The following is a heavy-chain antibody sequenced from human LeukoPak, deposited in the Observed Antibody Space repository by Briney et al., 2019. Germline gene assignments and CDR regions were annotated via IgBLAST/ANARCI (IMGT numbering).Heavy chain of an antibody. J-gene: IGHJ5*02. Sequence: GASVKVSCKASGYTFTHYAMNWVRQAPGQGLEWMGGINTNTGNPTYAQGFTGRFVFSLDTSVSTAYLQISSLKAEDTAVYYCARDGLVRGVIITEPFDPWGQGTLVTVSS. CDR1: GYTFTHYA. D-gene: IGHD3-10*01. V-gene: IGHV7-4-1*02. CDR3: ARDGLVRGVIITEPFDP. CDR2: INTNTGNP.